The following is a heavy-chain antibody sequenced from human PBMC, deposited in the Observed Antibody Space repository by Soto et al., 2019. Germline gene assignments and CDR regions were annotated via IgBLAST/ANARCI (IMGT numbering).Heavy chain of an antibody. Sequence: QIQLVESGGGVVQPGRSLRLSCTASGFTFNSYGFNWVRQAPGKGLEWVAVIWYDGNTKYYADSVKGRFTISRDNLRSTVYLQMNSLTAEYTAVYYCARPLVAPVAGPYYYGMDVCGQGTKVTVSS. CDR1: GFTFNSYG. CDR3: ARPLVAPVAGPYYYGMDV. CDR2: IWYDGNTK. V-gene: IGHV3-33*01. D-gene: IGHD6-19*01. J-gene: IGHJ6*02.